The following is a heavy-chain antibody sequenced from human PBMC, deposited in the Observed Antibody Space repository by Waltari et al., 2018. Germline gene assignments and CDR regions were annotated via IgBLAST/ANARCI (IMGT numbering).Heavy chain of an antibody. CDR1: GGSISSGDYY. J-gene: IGHJ4*02. CDR2: IYYSVST. CDR3: ARAGGSGPPYFDY. D-gene: IGHD2-8*02. Sequence: QVQLQESGPGLVTPYQTLSLTCTVSGGSISSGDYYWSWTHQPPGKGLEWIGYIYYSVSTYCNPSLKSRVTISVDTSKNQFSLKLSSVTAADTAVYYCARAGGSGPPYFDYWGQGTLVTVSS. V-gene: IGHV4-30-4*08.